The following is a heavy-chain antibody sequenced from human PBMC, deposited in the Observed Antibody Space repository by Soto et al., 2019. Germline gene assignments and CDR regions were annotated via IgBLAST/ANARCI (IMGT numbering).Heavy chain of an antibody. Sequence: SETLSLTCTVSGGSISSCYWSWIRQPPGKGLEWIGYIYYSGSTNYNPSLKSRVTMTRDTSITTAYMELSRLRSGDTAVYYCAKEPATAKPEGVDFWGQGTLVTVSS. D-gene: IGHD1-1*01. CDR3: AKEPATAKPEGVDF. J-gene: IGHJ4*02. CDR1: GGSISSCY. V-gene: IGHV4-59*01. CDR2: IYYSGST.